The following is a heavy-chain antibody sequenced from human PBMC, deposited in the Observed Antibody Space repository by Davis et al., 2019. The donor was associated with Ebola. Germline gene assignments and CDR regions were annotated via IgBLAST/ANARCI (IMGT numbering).Heavy chain of an antibody. CDR1: GLNFGGSW. J-gene: IGHJ3*01. V-gene: IGHV3-15*05. CDR3: TTTDPIFDAFDL. CDR2: IKNETHGGTT. Sequence: PGGSLRLSCAASGLNFGGSWMTWVRQAPGTGLEWIGRIKNETHGGTTYLAAPVKGRFSISIDDSKSTLFLDMVRLKTDDTAVYYCTTTDPIFDAFDLWGQGTVVTVSS.